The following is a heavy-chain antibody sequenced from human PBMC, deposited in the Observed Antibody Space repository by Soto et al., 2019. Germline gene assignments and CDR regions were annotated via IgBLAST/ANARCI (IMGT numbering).Heavy chain of an antibody. D-gene: IGHD2-15*01. CDR3: EGASSRVSSVVAAY. J-gene: IGHJ4*02. Sequence: SVKGPCKAFMDGWSIPFFNWVGQAPGKGFDGMGLINPGPNSGSYSKRFQGRLTLTSDLPSRTVYMQLSNLRSDDTAVYYCEGASSRVSSVVAAYWGQGTLVTVSS. V-gene: IGHV1-46*01. CDR2: INPGPNSG. CDR1: MDGWSIPF.